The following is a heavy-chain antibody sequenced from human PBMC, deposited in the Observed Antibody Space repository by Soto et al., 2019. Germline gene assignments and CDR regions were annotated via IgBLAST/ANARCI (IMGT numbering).Heavy chain of an antibody. CDR1: GDSVSSNSAA. V-gene: IGHV6-1*01. Sequence: SQTLSLTCAISGDSVSSNSAAWNWIRQSPSRGLEWLGRTYYRSKWDNDYAVSVKSRITINPDTSKNQFSLQLNSVTPEDTAGYYCARVGGRDYLHDIWGQGTMVTVSS. CDR3: ARVGGRDYLHDI. D-gene: IGHD3-16*01. J-gene: IGHJ3*02. CDR2: TYYRSKWDN.